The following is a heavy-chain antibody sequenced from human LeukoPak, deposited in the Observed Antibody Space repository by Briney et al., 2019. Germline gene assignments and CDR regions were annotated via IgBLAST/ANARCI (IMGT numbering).Heavy chain of an antibody. V-gene: IGHV3-23*01. CDR3: AEEGYSSGPVDFDY. CDR2: ISGSGGST. D-gene: IGHD5-18*01. Sequence: PGGSLRLSCAASGFTFRSYAMSWVRQAPGKGLEWVSSISGSGGSTYYADSVRGRFTISRDNSKNTLYLQMNSLRAEDTAIYYCAEEGYSSGPVDFDYWGQGTLVTVSS. CDR1: GFTFRSYA. J-gene: IGHJ4*02.